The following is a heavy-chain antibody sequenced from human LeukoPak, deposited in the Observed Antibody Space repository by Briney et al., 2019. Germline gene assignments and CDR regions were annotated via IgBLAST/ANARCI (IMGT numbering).Heavy chain of an antibody. CDR3: ARDFSNTSGFKVVVDY. V-gene: IGHV1-18*01. CDR1: GFTFTHYG. J-gene: IGHJ4*02. Sequence: ASVKVSCKASGFTFTHYGISWVRQAPGQGLERMGWISAYNGDTKYTQNFQGRVTMTTDSSTSTAYMELRSLTSDDTAVYYCARDFSNTSGFKVVVDYWGQGTLVTVSS. CDR2: ISAYNGDT. D-gene: IGHD3-22*01.